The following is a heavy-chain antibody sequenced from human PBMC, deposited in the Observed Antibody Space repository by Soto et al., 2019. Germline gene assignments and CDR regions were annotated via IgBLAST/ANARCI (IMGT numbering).Heavy chain of an antibody. J-gene: IGHJ6*03. CDR2: ISTSGSST. CDR1: GFSFSDYY. V-gene: IGHV3-11*01. CDR3: ANLAKNYYHYMDV. Sequence: QVQLVESGGGLVKPGGSLRLSCAASGFSFSDYYMSWIRQAPGKGLKWVSLISTSGSSTDYADSVKGRFTISRDNAKNSLSLQMNSLRAADTAVYYCANLAKNYYHYMDVWGKGTTVTVSS. D-gene: IGHD1-26*01.